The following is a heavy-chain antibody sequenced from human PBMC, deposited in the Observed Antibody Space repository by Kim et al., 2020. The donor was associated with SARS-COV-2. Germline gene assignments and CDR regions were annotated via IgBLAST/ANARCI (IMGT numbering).Heavy chain of an antibody. CDR1: GFTFSSYA. CDR2: ISYDGSNK. CDR3: ARVVVPAVGYYYYYGMDV. V-gene: IGHV3-30-3*01. Sequence: GGSLRLSCAASGFTFSSYAMHWVRQAPGKGLEWVAVISYDGSNKYYADSVKGRFTISRDNSKNTLYLQMNSLRAEDTAVYYCARVVVPAVGYYYYYGMDVWGQGTTVTVSS. D-gene: IGHD2-2*01. J-gene: IGHJ6*02.